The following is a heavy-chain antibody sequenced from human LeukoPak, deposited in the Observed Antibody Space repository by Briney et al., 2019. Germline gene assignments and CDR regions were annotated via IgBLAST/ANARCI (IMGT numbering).Heavy chain of an antibody. D-gene: IGHD4-17*01. CDR2: ISINAFKT. V-gene: IGHV3-23*01. Sequence: GSLRLSCAASDFDFSSHAMTWVRQAPGKGLEWVSAISINAFKTYYGDSVKGRFIISRDNSKNTLYLQMNSLRVEDTAVYYCANEIRPNDYWGQGTLVTVSP. CDR3: ANEIRPNDY. J-gene: IGHJ4*02. CDR1: DFDFSSHA.